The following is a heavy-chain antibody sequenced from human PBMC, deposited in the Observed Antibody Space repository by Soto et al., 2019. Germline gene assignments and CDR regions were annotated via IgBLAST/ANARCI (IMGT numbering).Heavy chain of an antibody. CDR3: AREHGSGPYYYGMDV. J-gene: IGHJ6*02. D-gene: IGHD3-10*01. Sequence: GGSLRLSCAASGFTFSSYGMHWVRQAPGKGLEWVAVIWYDGSNKYYADSAKGRFTISRDNSKNTLYLQMNSLRAEDTAVYYCAREHGSGPYYYGMDVWGQGTTVTVSS. CDR2: IWYDGSNK. V-gene: IGHV3-33*01. CDR1: GFTFSSYG.